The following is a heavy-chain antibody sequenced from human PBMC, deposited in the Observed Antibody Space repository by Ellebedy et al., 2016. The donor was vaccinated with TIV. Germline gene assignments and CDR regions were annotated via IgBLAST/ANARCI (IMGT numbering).Heavy chain of an antibody. CDR1: GFTFSSFG. J-gene: IGHJ4*02. CDR3: AKELHVDSAY. D-gene: IGHD5-18*01. V-gene: IGHV3-30*18. CDR2: ISYDGNNR. Sequence: GESLKISCAASGFTFSSFGMHWVLQAPGKGLAWVAAISYDGNNRYYRDSVKRRFTISRDNSKNKLSLQMNSLRGDETAVYYCAKELHVDSAYWGQGNLVTVSS.